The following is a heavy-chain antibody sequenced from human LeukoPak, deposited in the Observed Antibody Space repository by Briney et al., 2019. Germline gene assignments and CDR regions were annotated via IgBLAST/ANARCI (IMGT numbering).Heavy chain of an antibody. Sequence: SETLSLTCTVSGGSISSYFWSWIRQPPGKGLEWLGYIFHSGSTYYNPSLKSRVSISVDRSRNQFSLRLSSVTAADTAVYHCARDSSGHAVDYWGQGTLVTVSS. CDR3: ARDSSGHAVDY. V-gene: IGHV4-59*12. J-gene: IGHJ4*02. CDR2: IFHSGST. D-gene: IGHD6-19*01. CDR1: GGSISSYF.